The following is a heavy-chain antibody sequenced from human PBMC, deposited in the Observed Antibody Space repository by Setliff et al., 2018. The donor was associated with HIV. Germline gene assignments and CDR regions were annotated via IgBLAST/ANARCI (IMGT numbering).Heavy chain of an antibody. Sequence: SETLSLTCSVSGHSISGYYWSWIRQPAGRGLEWIGRIHTSGNTKYNPSLRGRVTMSVDMSKNQFSLKLTSVSAADTAVYYCARDRIEFVAEDPHDVFDIWGRGTLVTVSS. J-gene: IGHJ3*02. CDR1: GHSISGYY. CDR3: ARDRIEFVAEDPHDVFDI. D-gene: IGHD5-12*01. V-gene: IGHV4-4*07. CDR2: IHTSGNT.